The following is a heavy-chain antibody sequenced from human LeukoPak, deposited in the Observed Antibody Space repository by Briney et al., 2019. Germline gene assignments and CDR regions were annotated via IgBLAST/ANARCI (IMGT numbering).Heavy chain of an antibody. CDR3: ARVEYTSTWYTAFDI. D-gene: IGHD6-13*01. V-gene: IGHV4-4*07. CDR2: IYTSGST. J-gene: IGHJ3*02. CDR1: GGSISSYY. Sequence: SETLSLTCTVSGGSISSYYWSWIRQPAGKGLEWIGRIYTSGSTNYNPSIKSRVTISVDTSKNQFSLKVSSVTAADTAVYYCARVEYTSTWYTAFDIWGQGTMVTVSS.